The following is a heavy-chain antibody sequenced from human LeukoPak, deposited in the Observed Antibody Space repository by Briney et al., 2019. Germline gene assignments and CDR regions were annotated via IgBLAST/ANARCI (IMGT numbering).Heavy chain of an antibody. V-gene: IGHV1-69*04. CDR2: IIPILGIA. J-gene: IGHJ5*02. Sequence: SVKVSCKASGGTFSSYAISWVRQAPGQGLEWMGRIIPILGIANYAQRFQGRVTITADKSTSTAYMELSSLRSGDTAVYYCARGLNWFDPWGQGALVTVSS. CDR1: GGTFSSYA. CDR3: ARGLNWFDP.